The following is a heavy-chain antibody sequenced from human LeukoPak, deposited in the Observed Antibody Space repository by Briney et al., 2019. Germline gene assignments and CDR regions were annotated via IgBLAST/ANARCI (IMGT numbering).Heavy chain of an antibody. J-gene: IGHJ4*02. CDR3: ARVSVGFDSSTYYPTTFDY. CDR1: GFIFSSNY. D-gene: IGHD3-22*01. Sequence: GGSLRLSCAASGFIFSSNYLSWVRQAPGKGLEWVSMIYTGGSPFYSDSVKGRFSISRDSSKNTLYLQMNSLRAEDTAVYYCARVSVGFDSSTYYPTTFDYWGQGTLVTVSS. V-gene: IGHV3-53*01. CDR2: IYTGGSP.